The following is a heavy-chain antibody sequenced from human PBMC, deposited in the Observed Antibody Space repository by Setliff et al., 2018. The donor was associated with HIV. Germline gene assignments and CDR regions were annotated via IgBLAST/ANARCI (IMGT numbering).Heavy chain of an antibody. Sequence: PSETLSLTCSVSGDSISSGSYYWSWIRLPAGKGLEWIGQIHTTGSTNYNPSLKSRVTISVDTSKNQFSLKVNSVTAADTAVYYCARGARLLAGYSDRWDYYYMGVWGKGTTVTVSS. D-gene: IGHD6-13*01. CDR1: GDSISSGSYY. CDR2: IHTTGST. V-gene: IGHV4-61*09. J-gene: IGHJ6*03. CDR3: ARGARLLAGYSDRWDYYYMGV.